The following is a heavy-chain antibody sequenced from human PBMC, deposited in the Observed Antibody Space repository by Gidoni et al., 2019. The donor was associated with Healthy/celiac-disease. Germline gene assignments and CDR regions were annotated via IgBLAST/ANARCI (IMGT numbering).Heavy chain of an antibody. V-gene: IGHV3-48*01. CDR1: GFTFSSYS. CDR2: ISSSSSTI. Sequence: EVQLVESGGGLVQPGGSLRLSCAASGFTFSSYSMTWVRKAPGKGLEWVSYISSSSSTIYYADSVKGRFTISRDNAKNSLYLQMNSLRAEDTAVYYCARGAPIAGNDYWGQGTLVTVSS. CDR3: ARGAPIAGNDY. D-gene: IGHD1-26*01. J-gene: IGHJ4*02.